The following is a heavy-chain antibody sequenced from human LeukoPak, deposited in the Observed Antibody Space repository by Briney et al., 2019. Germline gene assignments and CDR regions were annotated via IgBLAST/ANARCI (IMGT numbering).Heavy chain of an antibody. CDR3: ARGSSSWYRAQYDY. CDR2: IYTSGST. V-gene: IGHV4-4*07. CDR1: GGSISSYY. J-gene: IGHJ4*02. D-gene: IGHD6-13*01. Sequence: PSETLSLTCTVSGGSISSYYWSWIRQPAGKGLEWIGRIYTSGSTNYNPSLKSRVTMSVDTSKNQFSLKLSSVTAADTAMYYCARGSSSWYRAQYDYWGQGTLVTVSS.